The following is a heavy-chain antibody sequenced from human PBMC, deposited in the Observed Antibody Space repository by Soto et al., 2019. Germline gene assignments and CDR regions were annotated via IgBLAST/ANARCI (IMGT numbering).Heavy chain of an antibody. V-gene: IGHV1-69*13. CDR3: ARGPRAYYYDSSGYFDY. J-gene: IGHJ4*02. Sequence: ASVKVSCKASGGTFSSYAISWVRQAPGQGLEWMGGIIPIFGTANYAQKFQGRVTITADESTSTAYMELSSLRSEDTAVYYCARGPRAYYYDSSGYFDYWGQGTLVTVSS. CDR1: GGTFSSYA. D-gene: IGHD3-22*01. CDR2: IIPIFGTA.